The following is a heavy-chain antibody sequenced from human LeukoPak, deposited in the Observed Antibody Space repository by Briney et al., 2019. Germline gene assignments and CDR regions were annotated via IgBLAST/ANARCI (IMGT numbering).Heavy chain of an antibody. CDR3: AREMTTVTTSSDYYCYMDV. D-gene: IGHD4-17*01. CDR1: GGSIRSYY. CDR2: IYYSGST. Sequence: SETLSLTCTVSGGSIRSYYWSWIRQPPGKGLEWIGYIYYSGSTNYNPSHNSRVTISVDTSKNQFSLKLSSVTAADTAVYYCAREMTTVTTSSDYYCYMDVWGKGTTVTVSS. J-gene: IGHJ6*03. V-gene: IGHV4-59*01.